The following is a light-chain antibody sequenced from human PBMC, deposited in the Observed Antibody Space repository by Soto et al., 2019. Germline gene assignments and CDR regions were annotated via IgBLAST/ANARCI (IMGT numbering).Light chain of an antibody. CDR2: WAS. Sequence: DIAMTQSPDSLVVSLGERATINCKSSQSVLYSSNNKNYLAWYQQKPGQPPKLLIYWASTRESGVPDRFSGSGSGTDFTLTSSSLQAEDVAVYYCQQYYSTPPTFGQGTKVEIK. CDR1: QSVLYSSNNKNY. J-gene: IGKJ1*01. V-gene: IGKV4-1*01. CDR3: QQYYSTPPT.